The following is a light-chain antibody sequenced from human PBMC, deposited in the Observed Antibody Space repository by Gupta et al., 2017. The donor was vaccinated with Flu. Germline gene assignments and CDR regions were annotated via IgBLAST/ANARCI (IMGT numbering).Light chain of an antibody. CDR2: DAS. CDR1: QDISNY. V-gene: IGKV1-33*01. J-gene: IGKJ4*01. Sequence: DIQMTQSPSSLSASVGDRVTITCQASQDISNYLNWYQQKPGKAPKLLIYDASNLEKGVPSRFSGSGSGTDFTFTISSLQPEDIATYYCQQYDNLGLTFGGGTKVEIK. CDR3: QQYDNLGLT.